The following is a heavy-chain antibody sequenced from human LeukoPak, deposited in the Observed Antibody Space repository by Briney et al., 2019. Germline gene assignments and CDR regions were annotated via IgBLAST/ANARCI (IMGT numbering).Heavy chain of an antibody. CDR2: INRDGSGA. CDR1: GFSFSYFW. CDR3: TRELEYRGSPDDAFDI. D-gene: IGHD1-26*01. Sequence: GGSLRLSCAASGFSFSYFWMHWVRRAPGKGLVWVSPINRDGSGARYADAGKGRFTIARDNAKNPLSLQMNGLRAEDTAVYYCTRELEYRGSPDDAFDIWGQGTMVTVSS. J-gene: IGHJ3*02. V-gene: IGHV3-74*01.